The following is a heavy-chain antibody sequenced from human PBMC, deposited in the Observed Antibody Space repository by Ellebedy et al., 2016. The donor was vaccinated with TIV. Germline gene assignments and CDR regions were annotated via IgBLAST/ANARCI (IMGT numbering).Heavy chain of an antibody. CDR2: INIDGSIT. V-gene: IGHV3-74*01. J-gene: IGHJ5*02. CDR3: ARGDTSRDHPTKNWFDS. CDR1: GFTFSTYW. D-gene: IGHD2-2*01. Sequence: GESLKISCAASGFTFSTYWMHWVRQAPGKGLVWVSRINIDGSITTYADSVKGRFTISRDNAKNTLYLQMDSLRAEDTAVYYCARGDTSRDHPTKNWFDSWGQGTLVTVSS.